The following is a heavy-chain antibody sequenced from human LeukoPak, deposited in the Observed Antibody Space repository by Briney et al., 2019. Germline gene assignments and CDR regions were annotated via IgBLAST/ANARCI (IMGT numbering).Heavy chain of an antibody. CDR1: GFTLNSYS. Sequence: PGGSLRLSCAASGFTLNSYSMNWVRQAPGKGLEWISYISGSSSTIYYADSVKGRFTISRDNAKNSLYLQMSSLRAEDTAVYYCARGGYCTFTSCYDDAFDIWGQGTMVTVPS. CDR3: ARGGYCTFTSCYDDAFDI. V-gene: IGHV3-48*01. J-gene: IGHJ3*02. D-gene: IGHD2-2*01. CDR2: ISGSSSTI.